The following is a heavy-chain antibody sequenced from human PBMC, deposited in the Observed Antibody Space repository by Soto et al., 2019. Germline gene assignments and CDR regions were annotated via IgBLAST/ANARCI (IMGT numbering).Heavy chain of an antibody. D-gene: IGHD4-17*01. Sequence: PGGSLRLSCAASGFTFSKYAMHWVRQARGTGLEWVAVISNDGSNPYYADSVKGRFTISRDNSKNTLYLQMNSLREEDTAVYYCAKDYGDWTGLYYYGMDVWGQGTTVTVSS. CDR2: ISNDGSNP. J-gene: IGHJ6*02. CDR3: AKDYGDWTGLYYYGMDV. CDR1: GFTFSKYA. V-gene: IGHV3-30-3*01.